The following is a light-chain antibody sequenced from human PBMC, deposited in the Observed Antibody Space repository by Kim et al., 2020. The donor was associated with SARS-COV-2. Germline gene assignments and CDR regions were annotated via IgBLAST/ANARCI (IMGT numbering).Light chain of an antibody. CDR1: QSLVSSDGNTY. CDR3: MQGTHWPWT. J-gene: IGKJ1*01. V-gene: IGKV2-30*01. Sequence: DVVMTQSPLSLPVTLGQPASISCRSSQSLVSSDGNTYLNWFQQRPGQSPRRLINNVSKRDSGVPDRFSGSGSGADFTLKISRVEAEDVGLYYCMQGTHWPWTFGQGTKVDSK. CDR2: NVS.